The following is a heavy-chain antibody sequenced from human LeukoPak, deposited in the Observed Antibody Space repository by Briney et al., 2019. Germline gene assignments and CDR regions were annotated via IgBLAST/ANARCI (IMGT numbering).Heavy chain of an antibody. Sequence: PSETLSLTCAVSGGSIRSSNWGSWVRQPPRKGLEWIGDIYHSESTNYNPSLKSRVTISVDKSKNQFSLKLSSVTAADTAVYYCARAGGMDSSGPYFDYWGQGTLVTVSS. CDR1: GGSIRSSNW. J-gene: IGHJ4*02. CDR3: ARAGGMDSSGPYFDY. D-gene: IGHD3-22*01. CDR2: IYHSEST. V-gene: IGHV4-4*02.